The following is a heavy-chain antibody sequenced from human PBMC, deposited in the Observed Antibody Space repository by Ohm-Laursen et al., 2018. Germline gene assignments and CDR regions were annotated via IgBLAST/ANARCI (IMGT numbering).Heavy chain of an antibody. CDR1: GFTFSDYG. D-gene: IGHD6-6*01. J-gene: IGHJ4*02. CDR2: ISTDGSNK. Sequence: SLRLSCAASGFTFSDYGMHWVRQAPGKGLEWVAAISTDGSNKNYAESLKGRFTISRDNSKNTLFLQMDSLRTEDTAVYYCARYTSVRQGFDYWGQGTLVTVSS. CDR3: ARYTSVRQGFDY. V-gene: IGHV3-30*03.